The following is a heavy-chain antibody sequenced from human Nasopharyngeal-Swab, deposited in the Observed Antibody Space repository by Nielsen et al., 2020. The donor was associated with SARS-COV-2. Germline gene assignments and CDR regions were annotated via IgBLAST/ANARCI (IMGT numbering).Heavy chain of an antibody. V-gene: IGHV1-46*01. CDR3: ARDEVGTGYWTGYGMDV. CDR2: INPSGGST. D-gene: IGHD3/OR15-3a*01. CDR1: GYTFTSYY. J-gene: IGHJ6*02. Sequence: ASVQASCKAPGYTFTSYYMHWVRQSPGQVLEWMGIINPSGGSTSYAQKFQGRVTMTRDTSTSTVYMELSSLRSEDTAVYYCARDEVGTGYWTGYGMDVWGQGTTVTVSS.